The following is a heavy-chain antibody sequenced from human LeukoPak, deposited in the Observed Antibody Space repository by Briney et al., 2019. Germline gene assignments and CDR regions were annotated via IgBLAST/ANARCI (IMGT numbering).Heavy chain of an antibody. V-gene: IGHV3-48*04. Sequence: GGSLRLSCAASGFTFSTYSMNWVRQAPGKGLEWVSYISSSGSNIYYADSVKGRFTISRDNAKNSLYLQMNSLRAEDTAVYYCARDAAGAGSGYDLYDFDYWGQGTLVTVSS. CDR3: ARDAAGAGSGYDLYDFDY. J-gene: IGHJ4*02. CDR1: GFTFSTYS. D-gene: IGHD5-12*01. CDR2: ISSSGSNI.